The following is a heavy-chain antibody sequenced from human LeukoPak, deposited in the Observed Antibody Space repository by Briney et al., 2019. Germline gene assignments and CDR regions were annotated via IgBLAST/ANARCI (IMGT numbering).Heavy chain of an antibody. CDR3: ARGRGIVGATRKYFQH. Sequence: ASVKVSCKASGYTFTGYYMHWVRQAPGQGLEWMGWINPNSGGTNYAQKFQGWVTMTRDTSISTAYMELSRLRSGDTAVYYCARGRGIVGATRKYFQHWGQGTLVTVSS. V-gene: IGHV1-2*04. D-gene: IGHD1-26*01. CDR2: INPNSGGT. J-gene: IGHJ1*01. CDR1: GYTFTGYY.